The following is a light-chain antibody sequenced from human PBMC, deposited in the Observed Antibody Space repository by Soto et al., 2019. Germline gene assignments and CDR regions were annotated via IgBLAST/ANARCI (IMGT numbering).Light chain of an antibody. V-gene: IGLV2-14*03. CDR1: SSDVGGSNF. J-gene: IGLJ1*01. CDR3: SLYTSENTYV. CDR2: DVA. Sequence: QSVLPQPASVSDSPGQSITISCTGTSSDVGGSNFVSWYQQHPGKPPKLIIYDVANRPSGVSNRFSGSKSGSTASLIISRLQTEDEADYYCSLYTSENTYVFGTGTKVTVL.